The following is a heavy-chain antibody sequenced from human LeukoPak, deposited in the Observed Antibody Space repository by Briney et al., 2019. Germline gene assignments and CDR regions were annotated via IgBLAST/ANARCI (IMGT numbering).Heavy chain of an antibody. Sequence: SVKVSCKASGGTFSSYAISWVRQAPGQGLEWMGGIIPIFGTANYAQKFQGRVTITADESTSTAYMEPSSLRSEDTAVYYCASTYYYGSGRPHYYYYYYMDVWGKGTTVTISS. CDR2: IIPIFGTA. CDR1: GGTFSSYA. D-gene: IGHD3-10*01. V-gene: IGHV1-69*13. CDR3: ASTYYYGSGRPHYYYYYYMDV. J-gene: IGHJ6*03.